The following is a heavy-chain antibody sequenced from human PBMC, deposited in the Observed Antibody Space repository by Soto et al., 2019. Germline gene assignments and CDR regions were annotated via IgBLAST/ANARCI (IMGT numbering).Heavy chain of an antibody. J-gene: IGHJ4*02. CDR1: GFTFSNAW. CDR3: TFRGAGRITMIVVVNDY. CDR2: IKSKTDGGTT. Sequence: GGSLRLSCAASGFTFSNAWMNWVRQAPGKGLEWVGRIKSKTDGGTTYYAAPVKGRFTISRDDSKNTLYLQMNSLKTEDTALYYCTFRGAGRITMIVVVNDYWGQGTLVTVSS. V-gene: IGHV3-15*07. D-gene: IGHD3-22*01.